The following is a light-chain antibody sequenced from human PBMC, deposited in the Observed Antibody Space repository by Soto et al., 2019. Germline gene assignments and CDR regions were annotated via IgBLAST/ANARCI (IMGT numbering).Light chain of an antibody. CDR3: QQYINGYT. CDR1: QSVSTS. V-gene: IGKV3-15*01. J-gene: IGKJ2*01. Sequence: EVLMTQSPATLSVFPGERVTLSCGASQSVSTSLAWYQQKPGQAPRLLIYSASTRASGIPARFSGSGSGTEFTLTITSQESEDFAVYYCQQYINGYTFGQGTKLEIK. CDR2: SAS.